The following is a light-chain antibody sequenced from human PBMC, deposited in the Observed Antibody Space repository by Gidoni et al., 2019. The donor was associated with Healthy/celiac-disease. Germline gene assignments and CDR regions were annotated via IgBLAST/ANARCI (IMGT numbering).Light chain of an antibody. Sequence: ELVLTQSPATLSLSPGERATLSCRASQSVSSYLAWYQQKPGQAPSLLIYDASNRATGIPARFSGSGSGTDFTLTISSLEPEDCAVYYCQQRSNWLTFGGGTKVEIK. J-gene: IGKJ4*01. CDR1: QSVSSY. CDR3: QQRSNWLT. CDR2: DAS. V-gene: IGKV3-11*01.